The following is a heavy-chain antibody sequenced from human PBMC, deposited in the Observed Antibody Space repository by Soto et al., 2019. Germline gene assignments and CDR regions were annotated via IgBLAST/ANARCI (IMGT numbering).Heavy chain of an antibody. J-gene: IGHJ3*02. Sequence: GGSLRLSCGASGFTFSDYYMSWIRQAPGKGLEWVSYISSSGSTIYYADSVKGRFTISRDNAKNSLYLQMNSLRAEDTAVYYCASRKGYYYDSSGYANLGAFDIWGQGTMVTVSS. V-gene: IGHV3-11*01. D-gene: IGHD3-22*01. CDR1: GFTFSDYY. CDR2: ISSSGSTI. CDR3: ASRKGYYYDSSGYANLGAFDI.